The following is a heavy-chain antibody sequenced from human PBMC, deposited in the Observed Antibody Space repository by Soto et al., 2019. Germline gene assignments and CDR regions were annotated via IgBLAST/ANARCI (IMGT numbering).Heavy chain of an antibody. CDR3: ARETDTIFGVVLMYYGMDV. V-gene: IGHV6-1*01. CDR1: GDSVSSNSAA. CDR2: TYYRSKWYN. D-gene: IGHD3-3*01. Sequence: PSQTLSLTCAISGDSVSSNSAAWNWIRQSPSRGLEWLGRTYYRSKWYNDYAVSAKSRITINPDTSKNQFSLQLNSVTPEDTAVYYCARETDTIFGVVLMYYGMDVWGQGTTVTVSS. J-gene: IGHJ6*02.